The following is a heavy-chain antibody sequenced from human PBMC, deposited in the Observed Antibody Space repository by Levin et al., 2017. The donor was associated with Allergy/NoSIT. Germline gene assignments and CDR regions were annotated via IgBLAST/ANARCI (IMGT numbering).Heavy chain of an antibody. D-gene: IGHD2-2*01. CDR3: AKGDALGYCSGTTCYYYYAMDV. CDR2: ITGSGGST. J-gene: IGHJ6*02. Sequence: RSGGSLRLSCAASGFTFSSYAMTWVRQAPGKGLEWVSSITGSGGSTYYADSVKGRFTISRDNSNNTLFLQMNSLRAEDTALYYCAKGDALGYCSGTTCYYYYAMDVWGQGTTVTVSS. V-gene: IGHV3-23*01. CDR1: GFTFSSYA.